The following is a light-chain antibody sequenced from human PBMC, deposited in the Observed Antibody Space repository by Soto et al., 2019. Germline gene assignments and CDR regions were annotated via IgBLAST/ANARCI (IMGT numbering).Light chain of an antibody. CDR1: QSISNW. CDR2: DVS. J-gene: IGKJ1*01. Sequence: DIQMTQSPSTLSASVGDRVTITCRASQSISNWLAWYQQKPGKAPKLLIYDVSRLESGVPSRFSGSGSGTEFIITISSLQPDDFATYYCQQCNSYPWTFGQGTKVEIK. V-gene: IGKV1-5*01. CDR3: QQCNSYPWT.